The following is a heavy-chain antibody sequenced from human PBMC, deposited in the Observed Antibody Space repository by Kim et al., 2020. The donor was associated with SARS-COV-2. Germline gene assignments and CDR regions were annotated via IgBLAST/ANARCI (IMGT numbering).Heavy chain of an antibody. V-gene: IGHV4-31*03. J-gene: IGHJ4*02. CDR3: ARVPPSYSSSWYYFDY. CDR1: GGSISSGGYY. Sequence: SETLSLTCTVSGGSISSGGYYWSWIRQHPGKGLEWIGYIYYSGSTYYNPSLKSRVTISVDTSKNQFSLKLSSVTAADPAVYYCARVPPSYSSSWYYFDYWGQGTLVTVSS. CDR2: IYYSGST. D-gene: IGHD6-13*01.